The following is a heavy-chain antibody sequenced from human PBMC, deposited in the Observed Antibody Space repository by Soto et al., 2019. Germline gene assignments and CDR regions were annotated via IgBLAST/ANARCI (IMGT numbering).Heavy chain of an antibody. V-gene: IGHV3-20*03. D-gene: IGHD6-19*01. J-gene: IGHJ4*02. CDR2: INWNGGST. CDR1: DYG. CDR3: ARLYSSGWYGPGRY. Sequence: DYGMSWGRQAPGKGLEWVSGINWNGGSTGYADSVKGRFTISRDNAKNSLYLQMNSLRAEDTALYYCARLYSSGWYGPGRYWGQGTLVTVSS.